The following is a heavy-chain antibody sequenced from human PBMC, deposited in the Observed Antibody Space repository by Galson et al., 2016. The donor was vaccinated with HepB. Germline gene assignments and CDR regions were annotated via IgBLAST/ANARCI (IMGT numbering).Heavy chain of an antibody. D-gene: IGHD2-2*01. CDR1: GFTFSNYW. V-gene: IGHV3-74*01. CDR2: INTDGGTT. Sequence: SLRLSCAASGFTFSNYWMHWVRQAPGKGLMWVSRINTDGGTTNSADSVRGRFTISRDNAKNTLFLQMNSLRADDTAVYYCFADLRCSSPSCSPRWFDPWGQGTQVTVSS. CDR3: FADLRCSSPSCSPRWFDP. J-gene: IGHJ5*02.